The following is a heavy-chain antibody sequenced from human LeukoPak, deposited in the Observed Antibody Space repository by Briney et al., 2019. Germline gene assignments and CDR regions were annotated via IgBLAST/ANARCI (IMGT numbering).Heavy chain of an antibody. D-gene: IGHD1-26*01. J-gene: IGHJ5*02. V-gene: IGHV3-21*01. CDR3: AKVPMGSRAPWFDP. Sequence: GGSLRLSCAASGFTVSSNYMSWVRQAPGKGLEWVSSISSSSSYIYYADSVKGRFTISRDNSKNTLYLQMNSLRAEDTAVYYCAKVPMGSRAPWFDPWGQGTLVTVSS. CDR2: ISSSSSYI. CDR1: GFTVSSNY.